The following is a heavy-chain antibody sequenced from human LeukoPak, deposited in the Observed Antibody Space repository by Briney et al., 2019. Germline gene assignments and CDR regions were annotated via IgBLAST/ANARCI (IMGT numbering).Heavy chain of an antibody. D-gene: IGHD6-6*01. CDR1: GGTFSSYA. J-gene: IGHJ4*01. CDR3: AGTSIAASPFDY. V-gene: IGHV1-69*05. Sequence: SVKVSCKASGGTFSSYAISWVRQAPGQGLEWMGRIIPIFGTANYAQKFQGRVTITTDESTSTAYMELSSLRSEDTAVYYCAGTSIAASPFDYWGQEPWSPSPQ. CDR2: IIPIFGTA.